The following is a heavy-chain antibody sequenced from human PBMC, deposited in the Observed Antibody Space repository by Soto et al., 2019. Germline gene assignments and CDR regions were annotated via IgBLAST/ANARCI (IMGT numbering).Heavy chain of an antibody. CDR1: GFNFDDYI. CDR3: ANDGGYAERFDS. D-gene: IGHD5-12*01. V-gene: IGHV3-43*01. Sequence: EVLLVESGGVVVQPGGSLRLCCVASGFNFDDYIMYWVRQAPGKGLECVSHISWDGGITYYADSVKGRFNISRDNSKNSLYLHMNTLRPEDTAFYYCANDGGYAERFDSCGQVTLVTVSS. J-gene: IGHJ4*02. CDR2: ISWDGGIT.